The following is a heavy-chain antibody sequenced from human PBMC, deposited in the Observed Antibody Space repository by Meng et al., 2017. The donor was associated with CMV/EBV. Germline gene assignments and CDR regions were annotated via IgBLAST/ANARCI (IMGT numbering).Heavy chain of an antibody. CDR2: IIPIFGTA. Sequence: SVKVSCKASGGTFSSYAISWVRQAPGQGLEWMGGIIPIFGTANYAQKFQGRVTITTDESTSTAYMELSSLRSEDTALYYCAKESLISSSRGLLDYWGQGTLVTVSS. D-gene: IGHD6-6*01. V-gene: IGHV1-69*05. CDR3: AKESLISSSRGLLDY. CDR1: GGTFSSYA. J-gene: IGHJ4*02.